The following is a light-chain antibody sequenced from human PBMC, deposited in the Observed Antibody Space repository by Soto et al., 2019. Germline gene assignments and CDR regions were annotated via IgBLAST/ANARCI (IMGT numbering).Light chain of an antibody. CDR3: QQYGSSPRYS. Sequence: EIVLTQSPGTLSLSPGERATLSCRASQSVSSSYLAWYQQKPGQAPRLLIYGASSRATGIPDRYSGSGSGTNFTLTISIMEPQDYAVYYCQQYGSSPRYSFGQGTTLEMK. V-gene: IGKV3-20*01. CDR2: GAS. CDR1: QSVSSSY. J-gene: IGKJ2*03.